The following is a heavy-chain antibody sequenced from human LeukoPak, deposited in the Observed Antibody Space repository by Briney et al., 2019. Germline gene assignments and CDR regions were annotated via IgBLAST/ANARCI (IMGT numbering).Heavy chain of an antibody. CDR3: ARVPGSYYYYYMDV. J-gene: IGHJ6*03. V-gene: IGHV3-11*04. CDR2: ISSSGSTI. CDR1: GFTFSDYY. D-gene: IGHD1-26*01. Sequence: GGSLRLSCAASGFTFSDYYMSWIRQAPGKGLEWVSYISSSGSTIYCADSVKGRFTISRDNAKNSLYLQMNSLRAEDTAVYYCARVPGSYYYYYMDVWGKGTTVTVSS.